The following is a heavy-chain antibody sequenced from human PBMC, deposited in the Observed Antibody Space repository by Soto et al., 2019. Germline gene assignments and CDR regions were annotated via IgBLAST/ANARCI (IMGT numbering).Heavy chain of an antibody. V-gene: IGHV4-31*03. Sequence: SETLSLTCTVSGGSISSGGYYWSWIRQHPGKGLEWIGYIYYSGSTYYNPSLKSRVTISVDTSKNQFSLKLSSVTAADTAVYYCAREWDPEMATNYFDYWGQGTMVTVSS. CDR2: IYYSGST. J-gene: IGHJ4*02. CDR3: AREWDPEMATNYFDY. D-gene: IGHD5-12*01. CDR1: GGSISSGGYY.